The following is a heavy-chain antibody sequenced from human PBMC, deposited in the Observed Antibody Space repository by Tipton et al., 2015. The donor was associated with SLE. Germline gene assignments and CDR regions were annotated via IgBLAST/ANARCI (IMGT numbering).Heavy chain of an antibody. CDR3: ARDLRDPQITGDEIDN. V-gene: IGHV7-4-1*02. CDR1: GYTFTDFA. J-gene: IGHJ4*02. Sequence: QVQLVQSGSELRKPWASVKVACKTSGYTFTDFAMNWVRQAPGQGLEWIGWINTKTGNPTYAQGFRGRFAFSVDTSVRTAYLQISALKPEDAAVYYCARDLRDPQITGDEIDNWGQGTLVTVSS. CDR2: INTKTGNP. D-gene: IGHD4-17*01.